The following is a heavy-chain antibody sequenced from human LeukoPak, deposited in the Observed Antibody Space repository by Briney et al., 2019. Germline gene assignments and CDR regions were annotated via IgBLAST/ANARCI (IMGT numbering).Heavy chain of an antibody. CDR1: GYSFTTYW. CDR3: ARGESLFDY. V-gene: IGHV5-51*01. J-gene: IGHJ4*02. CDR2: IYPGDSDT. Sequence: GESLKISCKGSGYSFTTYWIAWVRHVPGKGLEWMGIIYPGDSDTRYSPSFRGQVSISADKSVSTAYLQWSSLKASDTAMYFCARGESLFDYWGQGTLVTVSS. D-gene: IGHD3-10*01.